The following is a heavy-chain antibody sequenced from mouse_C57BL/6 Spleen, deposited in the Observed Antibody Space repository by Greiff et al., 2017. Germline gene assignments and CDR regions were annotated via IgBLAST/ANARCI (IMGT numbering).Heavy chain of an antibody. CDR1: GYSITSGYY. Sequence: EVQVVESGPGLVKPSQSLSLTCSVTGYSITSGYYWNWIRQFPGNKLEWMGYISYDGSNNYNPSLKNRISITRDTSKNQFFLKLNSVTTEDTATYYCAREGDYGFAYWGQGTLVTVSA. V-gene: IGHV3-6*01. J-gene: IGHJ3*01. D-gene: IGHD2-4*01. CDR2: ISYDGSN. CDR3: AREGDYGFAY.